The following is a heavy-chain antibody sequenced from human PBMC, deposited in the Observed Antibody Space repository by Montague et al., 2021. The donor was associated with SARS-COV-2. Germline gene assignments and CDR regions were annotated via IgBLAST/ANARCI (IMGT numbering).Heavy chain of an antibody. J-gene: IGHJ5*02. CDR3: TRDRDYGDYLNWFNP. V-gene: IGHV3-7*01. CDR1: GFTISRFW. CDR2: IRQDGSDQ. Sequence: SLRLSSAASGFTISRFWMSWVRQAPGKGLEWVANIRQDGSDQYYLDSFXVRFTISRDNAKNSLYLQMSSLRAEDTGVYYCTRDRDYGDYLNWFNPWGQGTLVTVSS. D-gene: IGHD4-17*01.